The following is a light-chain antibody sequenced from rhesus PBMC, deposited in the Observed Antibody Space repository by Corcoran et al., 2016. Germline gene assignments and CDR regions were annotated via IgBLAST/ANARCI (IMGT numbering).Light chain of an antibody. CDR2: EVS. CDR3: SSYAGSDYI. Sequence: QAALTQPRSVSGSPGQSVTISCTGTSSDIGVYDYLAWYQQHPGTAPKLMIYEVSKRPSGVSDRFSGSKSGNTASLTISGLQAEDEADYYCSSYAGSDYIFGAGTRLTVL. V-gene: IGLV2-32*02. CDR1: SSDIGVYDY. J-gene: IGLJ1*01.